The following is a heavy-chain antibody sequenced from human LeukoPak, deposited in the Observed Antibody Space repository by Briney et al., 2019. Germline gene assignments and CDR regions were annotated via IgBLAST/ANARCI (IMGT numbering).Heavy chain of an antibody. CDR1: GINFRGYW. V-gene: IGHV3-7*01. CDR2: MKQDGSEK. CDR3: ARDGFVGAADY. Sequence: GGSLRLSCAVSGINFRGYWMAWVRQAPGKGLEWVANMKQDGSEKYYVDSVKGRFTISRDNAKNSLFLQMNSLRVEDTAVFYCARDGFVGAADYWGQGTLVTVSS. J-gene: IGHJ4*02. D-gene: IGHD6-13*01.